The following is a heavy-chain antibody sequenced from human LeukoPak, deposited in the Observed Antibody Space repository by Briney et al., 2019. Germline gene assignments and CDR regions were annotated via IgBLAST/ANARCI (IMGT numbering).Heavy chain of an antibody. CDR3: TRSYGFWSGYFDY. V-gene: IGHV3-49*04. CDR1: GFTFGDYA. CDR2: IRSKAYGGTT. Sequence: GGSLRLSCTASGFTFGDYAMSWVRQASGKGLEWVGFIRSKAYGGTTEYAASVKGRFTISRDDSKSIAYLQMNSLKTEDTAVYYCTRSYGFWSGYFDYWGQGTLVTVSS. J-gene: IGHJ4*02. D-gene: IGHD3-3*01.